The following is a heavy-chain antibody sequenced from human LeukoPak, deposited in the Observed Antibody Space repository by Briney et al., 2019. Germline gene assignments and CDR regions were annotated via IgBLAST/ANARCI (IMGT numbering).Heavy chain of an antibody. CDR2: INSDGSST. D-gene: IGHD1-26*01. Sequence: GGSLRLSCAASGFTFSSYWMHWVRQAPGKGLVWVSRINSDGSSTSYADSVKGRFTISRDNAKNSLYLQMNSLRPEDTALYYCAKDKWQLLGTDAFDIWGLGTMVTVSS. V-gene: IGHV3-74*01. CDR3: AKDKWQLLGTDAFDI. CDR1: GFTFSSYW. J-gene: IGHJ3*02.